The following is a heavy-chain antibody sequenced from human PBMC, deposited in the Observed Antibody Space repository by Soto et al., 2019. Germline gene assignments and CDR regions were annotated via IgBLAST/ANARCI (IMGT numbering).Heavy chain of an antibody. CDR3: ARGSGKATVVTPLKY. V-gene: IGHV4-34*01. D-gene: IGHD4-17*01. CDR1: GGSFSGYY. J-gene: IGHJ4*02. CDR2: INHSGST. Sequence: QVQLQQWGAGLLKPSETLSLTCAVYGGSFSGYYWSWIRQPPGKGLEWIGEINHSGSTNYNPSLKRRVTISVDSSKYQFSLKLSSVTAADTAVYYCARGSGKATVVTPLKYWGQGPLVTVSS.